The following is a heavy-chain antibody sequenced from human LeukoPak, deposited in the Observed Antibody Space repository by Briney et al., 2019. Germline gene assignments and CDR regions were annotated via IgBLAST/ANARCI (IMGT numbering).Heavy chain of an antibody. V-gene: IGHV1-2*02. D-gene: IGHD3-10*01. CDR2: INPNSGSY. J-gene: IGHJ6*03. Sequence: ASVTVSCTASGYTFTGYYMHWVRQAPGQGLEWMAWINPNSGSYNYGQKFQGRVTMTRDTSISTAYMELSSLRSEDTAVYYCAREISGEVLLWFGDRYYYYMDVWGKGTTVTISS. CDR1: GYTFTGYY. CDR3: AREISGEVLLWFGDRYYYYMDV.